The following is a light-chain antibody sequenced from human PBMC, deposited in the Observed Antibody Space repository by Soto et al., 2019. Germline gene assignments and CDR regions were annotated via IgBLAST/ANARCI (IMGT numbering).Light chain of an antibody. J-gene: IGLJ2*01. CDR2: SNN. CDR1: SSNIGSNT. V-gene: IGLV1-44*01. CDR3: AAWDGSLNGVV. Sequence: QSVLTQPPSASGTPGQRVTSACSGSSSNIGSNTVNWYQQLPGTAPKLLIYSNNQRPSGVPDRFSGSKSGTSASLAISGLQSEDEADYYCAAWDGSLNGVVFGGGTKLTVL.